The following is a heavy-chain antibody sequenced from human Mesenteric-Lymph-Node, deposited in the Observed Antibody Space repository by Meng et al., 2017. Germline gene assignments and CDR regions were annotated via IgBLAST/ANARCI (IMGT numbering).Heavy chain of an antibody. D-gene: IGHD1-26*01. Sequence: GGSLRLSCAASGFAFTNAWMSWVRQAPGKGLEWLGRIKSKTDGGTTDYAAPGKGRFTSSRDDSTNTLYLQMNSLRSEDTAVYFCSKVTGGRYHSQYYDYWGQGILVTVSS. J-gene: IGHJ4*02. CDR3: SKVTGGRYHSQYYDY. V-gene: IGHV3-15*01. CDR1: GFAFTNAW. CDR2: IKSKTDGGTT.